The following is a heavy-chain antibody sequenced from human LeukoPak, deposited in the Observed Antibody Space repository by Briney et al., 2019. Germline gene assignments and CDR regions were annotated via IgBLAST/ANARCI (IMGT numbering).Heavy chain of an antibody. CDR3: ARDFAAAGIFDY. D-gene: IGHD6-13*01. Sequence: GGSLRLSCAASGFTFSSYAMHWVRQAPGKGLEWVALILYDGSNKYYADSVKGRFTISRDNSKNTLYMQMDSLRAEDTAVYYCARDFAAAGIFDYWGQGTLVTVSS. CDR2: ILYDGSNK. J-gene: IGHJ4*02. CDR1: GFTFSSYA. V-gene: IGHV3-30*04.